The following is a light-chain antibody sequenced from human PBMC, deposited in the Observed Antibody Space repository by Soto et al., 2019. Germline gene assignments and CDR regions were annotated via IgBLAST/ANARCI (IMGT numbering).Light chain of an antibody. CDR2: DAS. Sequence: TQSPSPLSASLKDRFTISCRASQSIXSWLGWYQRKPGKAPKVLXDDASSLESGGPSRFSGSGSATEFTLTISCRQPDYFANYYCKLYKSYMLTWGGGSK. CDR1: QSIXSW. J-gene: IGKJ4*02. V-gene: IGKV1-5*01. CDR3: KLYKSYMLT.